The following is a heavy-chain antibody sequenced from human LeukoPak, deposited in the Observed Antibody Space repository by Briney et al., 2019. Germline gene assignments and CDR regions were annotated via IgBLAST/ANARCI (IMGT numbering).Heavy chain of an antibody. D-gene: IGHD6-6*01. CDR2: ISSSGSII. J-gene: IGHJ4*02. Sequence: GGSLRLSCAASGFTFSDYYMTWIRQAPGKGLEWVSYISSSGSIIYYADSVKGRFTISRDNSKNTLYLQMNSLRAEDTAVYYCAKGRPIAARHFDYWGQGTLVTVSS. CDR3: AKGRPIAARHFDY. V-gene: IGHV3-11*01. CDR1: GFTFSDYY.